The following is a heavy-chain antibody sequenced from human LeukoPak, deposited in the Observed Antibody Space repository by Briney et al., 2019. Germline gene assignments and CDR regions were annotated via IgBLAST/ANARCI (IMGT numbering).Heavy chain of an antibody. CDR2: INHSGST. CDR1: GGSFSGYY. V-gene: IGHV4-34*01. Sequence: SETLSLTCAVYGGSFSGYYWSWIRQPPGKGLEWIGEINHSGSTNYNPSLKSRVTISVDTSKNQFSLKLSSVTAADTAVYYCARGRGCSSTSCYAHYYYYMDVWGKGTTVTVSS. CDR3: ARGRGCSSTSCYAHYYYYMDV. J-gene: IGHJ6*03. D-gene: IGHD2-2*01.